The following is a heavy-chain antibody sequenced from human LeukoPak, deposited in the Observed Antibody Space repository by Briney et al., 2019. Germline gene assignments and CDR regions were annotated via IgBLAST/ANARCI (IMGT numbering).Heavy chain of an antibody. V-gene: IGHV4-30-2*01. CDR2: IYHSGSI. Sequence: PSETLSLTCTVSGGSISSGGYYWSWIRQPPGKGLEWIGYIYHSGSIYYNPSLKSRVTISVDRSKNQFSLKLSSVTAADTAVYYCAKEDGTTVSDAFDIWGQGTMVTVSS. CDR3: AKEDGTTVSDAFDI. D-gene: IGHD4-17*01. CDR1: GGSISSGGYY. J-gene: IGHJ3*02.